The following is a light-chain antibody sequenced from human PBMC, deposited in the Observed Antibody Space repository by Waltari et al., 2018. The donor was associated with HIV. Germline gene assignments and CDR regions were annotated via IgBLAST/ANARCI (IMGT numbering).Light chain of an antibody. CDR3: SSYTSSSTLGV. J-gene: IGLJ3*02. CDR1: SSDVGGYNY. CDR2: DVS. V-gene: IGLV2-14*03. Sequence: QSALTQPASVSGSPGQSITISCTGTSSDVGGYNYFSWYQKHPGKAPKLMIYDVSTRPSGVSNRFSGSKSGNTASLTISGLQAEDEADYYCSSYTSSSTLGVFGGGTKLTVL.